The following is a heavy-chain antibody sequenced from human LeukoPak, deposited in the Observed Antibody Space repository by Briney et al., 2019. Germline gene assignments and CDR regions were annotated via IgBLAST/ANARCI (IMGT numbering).Heavy chain of an antibody. D-gene: IGHD5-12*01. J-gene: IGHJ3*02. V-gene: IGHV3-53*01. CDR2: IYSGGST. CDR1: GFTVSSNY. CDR3: ARDTGYSGWADAFDI. Sequence: GRSLRLSCAASGFTVSSNYMSWVRQAPGKGLEWVSVIYSGGSTYYADSVKGRFTISRDNSKNTLYLQMNSLRAEDTAVYYCARDTGYSGWADAFDIWGQGTMVTVSS.